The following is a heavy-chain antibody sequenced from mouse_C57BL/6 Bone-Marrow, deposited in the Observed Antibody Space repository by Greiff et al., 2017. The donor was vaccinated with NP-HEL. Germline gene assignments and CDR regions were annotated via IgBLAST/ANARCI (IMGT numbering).Heavy chain of an antibody. V-gene: IGHV5-17*01. CDR1: GFTFSDYG. Sequence: EVKVVESGGGLVKPGGSLNLSCAASGFTFSDYGMHWVRQAPEKGLEWVAYISSGSSTIYYADTVKGRFTISRDNAKNTLFLQMTSLRSEDTAMYYCARQGLHYAMDYWGQGTSVTVSS. D-gene: IGHD2-1*01. J-gene: IGHJ4*01. CDR2: ISSGSSTI. CDR3: ARQGLHYAMDY.